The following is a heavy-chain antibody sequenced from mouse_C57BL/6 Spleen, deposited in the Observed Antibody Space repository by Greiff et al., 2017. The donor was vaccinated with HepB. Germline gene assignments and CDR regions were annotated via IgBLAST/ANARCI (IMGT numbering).Heavy chain of an antibody. Sequence: VQRVESGPGLVAPSQSLSITCTVSGFSLTSYGVHWVRQPPGKGLEWLVVIWSDGSTTYNSALKSRLSISKDNSKSQVFLKMNSLQTDDTAMYYCARHNDYDSYAMDYWGQGTSVTVSS. J-gene: IGHJ4*01. D-gene: IGHD2-4*01. CDR3: ARHNDYDSYAMDY. V-gene: IGHV2-6-1*01. CDR2: IWSDGST. CDR1: GFSLTSYG.